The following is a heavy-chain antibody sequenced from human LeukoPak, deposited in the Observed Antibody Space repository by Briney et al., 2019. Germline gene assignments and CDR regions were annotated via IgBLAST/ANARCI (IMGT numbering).Heavy chain of an antibody. D-gene: IGHD6-19*01. Sequence: PGGSLRLSCAASGFTFSSYAMSWVRLAPGKGLEWVSAISGSGGSTYYADSVKGRLTISRDNSKNTLYLQMNSLRAEDTAVYYCVKDSSGWYGGNRFDPWGQGTLVTVSS. J-gene: IGHJ5*02. V-gene: IGHV3-23*01. CDR2: ISGSGGST. CDR1: GFTFSSYA. CDR3: VKDSSGWYGGNRFDP.